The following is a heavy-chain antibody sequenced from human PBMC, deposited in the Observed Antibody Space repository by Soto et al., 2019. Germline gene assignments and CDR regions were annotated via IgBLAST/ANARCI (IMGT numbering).Heavy chain of an antibody. V-gene: IGHV2-5*02. J-gene: IGHJ3*02. D-gene: IGHD3-3*02. CDR3: AHAFGGTSWPNDAFDI. Sequence: QITLKESGPTLVKPTQSLTLTCTVSGFSLSGDGVGVGWIRQSPGKALEWLALIYWDDDQRYSPSLKTRLTITKDTFKNQVVLTMTNMDPVDTATYYCAHAFGGTSWPNDAFDIWGQGTVVTVSS. CDR1: GFSLSGDGVG. CDR2: IYWDDDQ.